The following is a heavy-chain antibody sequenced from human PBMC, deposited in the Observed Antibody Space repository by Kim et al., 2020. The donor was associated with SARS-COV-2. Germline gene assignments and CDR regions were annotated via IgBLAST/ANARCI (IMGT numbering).Heavy chain of an antibody. V-gene: IGHV3-48*02. CDR2: ISSSNSTI. CDR1: GFTFSIYS. Sequence: GGSLRLSCAASGFTFSIYSMNWVRQAPGKGLEWVSYISSSNSTIYYADSVKGRFTISRDNAKNSLYLQMNSLRDEDTAVYYCARDTYGSYSFDCWGQGTLVTVSS. D-gene: IGHD1-26*01. J-gene: IGHJ4*02. CDR3: ARDTYGSYSFDC.